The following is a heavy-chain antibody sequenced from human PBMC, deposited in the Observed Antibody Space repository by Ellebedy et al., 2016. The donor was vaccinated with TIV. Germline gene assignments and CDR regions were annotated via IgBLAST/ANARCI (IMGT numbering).Heavy chain of an antibody. V-gene: IGHV3-53*01. CDR3: AGRMVYAPR. CDR1: GFTVGNNY. D-gene: IGHD2-8*01. J-gene: IGHJ4*02. Sequence: GGSLRLXCAASGFTVGNNYMSWVRQAPGKGLEWVSCIYSVGDTDYADSVKGRFTISRDNSRNTLYLQMNTLRAEDTAIYYCAGRMVYAPRWGQGTLVTVSS. CDR2: IYSVGDT.